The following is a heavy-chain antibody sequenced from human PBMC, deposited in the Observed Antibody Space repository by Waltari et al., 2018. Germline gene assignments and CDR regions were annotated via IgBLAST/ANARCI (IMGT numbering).Heavy chain of an antibody. D-gene: IGHD3-3*01. CDR1: GGSIISYY. J-gene: IGHJ5*02. CDR3: ARSNFWSGFIWFDP. V-gene: IGHV4-59*01. CDR2: ISYSVST. Sequence: QVQLQESGPGLVKPSETLSLTCTVSGGSIISYYCVWIRPPPGQGLEWIGYISYSVSTTYNPSLKSRVTISVDTSKNQFSLKLSSVTAEDTAVYYCARSNFWSGFIWFDPWGQGTLVTVSS.